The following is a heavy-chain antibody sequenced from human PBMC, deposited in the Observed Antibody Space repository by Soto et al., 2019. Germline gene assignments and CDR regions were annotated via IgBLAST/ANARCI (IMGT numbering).Heavy chain of an antibody. CDR3: ASRYDNGGWFDP. J-gene: IGHJ5*02. CDR1: GGSISGSSYY. CDR2: IYYSGST. Sequence: SETLSLTCTVSGGSISGSSYYWGWIRQPPGKGLEWIGSIYYSGSTYYNPSLKSRVTISVDTSKNQFSLKLSSVTAADTAVYYCASRYDNGGWFDPWGQGTLVTVSS. D-gene: IGHD1-1*01. V-gene: IGHV4-39*01.